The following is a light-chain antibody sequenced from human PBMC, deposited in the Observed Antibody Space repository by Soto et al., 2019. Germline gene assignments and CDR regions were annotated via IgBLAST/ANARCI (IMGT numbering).Light chain of an antibody. CDR1: SSDVGGYNY. CDR3: NSYAGSPYV. CDR2: EVN. V-gene: IGLV2-8*01. J-gene: IGLJ1*01. Sequence: QSVLTQPPSASGSPGQSVTISCTGTSSDVGGYNYVSWYQQHPGKAPKLMIYEVNKRPSGVPDRFSGSKSGNTASLTVSGLQAEDEADYYCNSYAGSPYVFETGTKLTVL.